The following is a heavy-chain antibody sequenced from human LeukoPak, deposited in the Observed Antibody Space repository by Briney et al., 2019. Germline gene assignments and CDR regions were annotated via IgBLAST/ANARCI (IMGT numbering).Heavy chain of an antibody. D-gene: IGHD7-27*01. J-gene: IGHJ4*02. CDR2: ISSDGSP. CDR1: GFTFSTSV. V-gene: IGHV3-64*04. CDR3: AIDPNWGTHS. Sequence: GGSLRLSCSASGFTFSTSVMHWVRQTPGKGLEYVSVISSDGSPYYADSVKGRFTISRDSSKNALYLQMNSLRVEDTAVYYCAIDPNWGTHSWGRGVLVTVSS.